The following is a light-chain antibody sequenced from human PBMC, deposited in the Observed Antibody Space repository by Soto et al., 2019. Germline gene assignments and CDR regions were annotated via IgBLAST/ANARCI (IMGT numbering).Light chain of an antibody. CDR1: QSVSSNH. J-gene: IGKJ2*01. V-gene: IGKV3-20*01. CDR3: QQYGGSTYT. CDR2: GAS. Sequence: EIVLTQSPGSLSLSPRERATLSCRASQSVSSNHLAWYQQKHGQAPRLLIYGASRRAAGIPDRFSGSGSGTDFTLTISRLEPEDFAVYYCQQYGGSTYTFGQGTKVEIK.